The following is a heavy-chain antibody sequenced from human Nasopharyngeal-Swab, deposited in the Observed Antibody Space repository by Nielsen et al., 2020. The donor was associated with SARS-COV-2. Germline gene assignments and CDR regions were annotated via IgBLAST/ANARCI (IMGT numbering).Heavy chain of an antibody. J-gene: IGHJ5*02. CDR2: IYYSGST. Sequence: PGKGLEWIGYIYYSGSTNYNPSLKSRVTISVDTSKNQFSLKLGSVTAADTAVYYCARDNSKWEPRFWFDPWGQGTLVTVSS. V-gene: IGHV4-59*13. D-gene: IGHD1-26*01. CDR3: ARDNSKWEPRFWFDP.